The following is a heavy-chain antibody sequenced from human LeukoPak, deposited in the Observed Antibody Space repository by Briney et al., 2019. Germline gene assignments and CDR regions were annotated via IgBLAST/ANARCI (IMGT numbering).Heavy chain of an antibody. D-gene: IGHD4-17*01. J-gene: IGHJ4*02. Sequence: QPGGSLRLSCAASGFIFSRYKMSWVRQAPGKGLEWVASIKQDGSEKYYVDSVKGRFTISRDNAKNSLYLQMNSLRAEDTAVYYCARLYGDYVAYFDYWGQGTLVTVSS. CDR2: IKQDGSEK. CDR1: GFIFSRYK. CDR3: ARLYGDYVAYFDY. V-gene: IGHV3-7*01.